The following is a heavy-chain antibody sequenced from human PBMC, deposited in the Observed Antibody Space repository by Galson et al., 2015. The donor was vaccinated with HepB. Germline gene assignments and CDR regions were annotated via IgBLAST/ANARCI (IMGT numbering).Heavy chain of an antibody. CDR1: GYIFSGYY. J-gene: IGHJ5*02. Sequence: SVKVSCKASGYIFSGYYMHWVRQAPGQGLEWMGRINPNSGDTKYARKFQGRVTMTRDTSISTAYMELSRLRSDDTAVYYCARVRRYCSGGVCPNWFDPWGQGTLVTVSS. V-gene: IGHV1-2*06. CDR2: INPNSGDT. CDR3: ARVRRYCSGGVCPNWFDP. D-gene: IGHD2-8*02.